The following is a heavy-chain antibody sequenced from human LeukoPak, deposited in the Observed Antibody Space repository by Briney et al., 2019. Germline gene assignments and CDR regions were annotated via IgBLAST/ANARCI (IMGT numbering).Heavy chain of an antibody. J-gene: IGHJ5*02. CDR1: GGSISSGGYS. CDR3: ARAVHLMMGSGSYDAGGWFDP. CDR2: IYHSGST. V-gene: IGHV4-30-2*01. D-gene: IGHD3-10*01. Sequence: SQTLSLTCAVSGGSISSGGYSWSWIRQPPGKGLEWIGYIYHSGSTYHNPSLKSRVTISVDRSKNQFSLKLSSVTAADTAVYYCARAVHLMMGSGSYDAGGWFDPWGQGTLVTVSS.